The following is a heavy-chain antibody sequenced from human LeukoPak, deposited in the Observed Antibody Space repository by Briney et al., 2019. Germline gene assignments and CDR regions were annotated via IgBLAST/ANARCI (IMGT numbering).Heavy chain of an antibody. V-gene: IGHV1-69*04. J-gene: IGHJ4*02. CDR1: GGTFSSYA. CDR2: IIPILGIA. Sequence: GASVKVSCKASGGTFSSYAISWVRQAPGQGLEWMGRIIPILGIANYAQKFQGRVTITADKSTSTAYMELSSLRSEDTAVYYCARDRMVVTPLDYWGQGTLVTVSS. CDR3: ARDRMVVTPLDY. D-gene: IGHD4-23*01.